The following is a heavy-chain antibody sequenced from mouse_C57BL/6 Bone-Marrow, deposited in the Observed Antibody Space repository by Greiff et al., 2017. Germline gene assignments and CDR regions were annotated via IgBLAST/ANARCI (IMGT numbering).Heavy chain of an antibody. CDR3: ARNSPFTTVVDY. CDR1: GFSLTSYG. Sequence: QVQLQQSGPGLVQPSQSLSITCTVSGFSLTSYGVHWVRQSPGKGLEWLGVIWSGGSTDYNAAFISRLSISQDNSKSQVVFKMNSLQADDTAIYYFARNSPFTTVVDYWGQGTTLTVSS. CDR2: IWSGGST. D-gene: IGHD1-1*01. V-gene: IGHV2-2*01. J-gene: IGHJ2*01.